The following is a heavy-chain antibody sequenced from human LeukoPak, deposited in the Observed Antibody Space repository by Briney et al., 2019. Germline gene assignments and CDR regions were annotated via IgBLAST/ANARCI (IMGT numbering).Heavy chain of an antibody. CDR2: IYYSGST. CDR3: ARDYSVYYDSSGYYPGNWFDP. CDR1: GGSISSYY. D-gene: IGHD3-22*01. V-gene: IGHV4-59*01. J-gene: IGHJ5*02. Sequence: SETLSLTCTVSGGSISSYYWSWIRRPPGKGLEWIGYIYYSGSTNYNPSLKSRVTISVDTSKNQFSLKLSSVTAADTAVYYCARDYSVYYDSSGYYPGNWFDPWGQGTLVTVSS.